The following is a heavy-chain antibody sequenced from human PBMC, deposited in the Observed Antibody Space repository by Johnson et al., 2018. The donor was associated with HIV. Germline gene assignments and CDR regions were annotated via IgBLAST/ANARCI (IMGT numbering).Heavy chain of an antibody. V-gene: IGHV3-20*04. D-gene: IGHD3-22*01. J-gene: IGHJ3*02. CDR1: GFIIDDYG. CDR2: IHWNGGSI. Sequence: VQLVESGGGVVRPGGSLRLSCAASGFIIDDYGMSWVRQAPGKGLEWVSGIHWNGGSIGYADSVKGRFIISRDNSKNTLYLQMNSLRAEDTAVYYCAKAPLSGYEDALDIWGQGTMVTVSS. CDR3: AKAPLSGYEDALDI.